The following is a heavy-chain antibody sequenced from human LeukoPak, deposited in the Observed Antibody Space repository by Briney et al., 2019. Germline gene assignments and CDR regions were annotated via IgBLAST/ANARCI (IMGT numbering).Heavy chain of an antibody. Sequence: GGSLRLSCAASGFTFSTYWMSWVRQAPGKGLEWVANIKQDGSEKYYVDSVKGRFTISRDNAENSLYPQMNSLRAEDTAVYYCAREPLAYCGGDCYLFDYWGQGTLVTVSS. CDR1: GFTFSTYW. J-gene: IGHJ4*02. CDR3: AREPLAYCGGDCYLFDY. CDR2: IKQDGSEK. D-gene: IGHD2-21*02. V-gene: IGHV3-7*01.